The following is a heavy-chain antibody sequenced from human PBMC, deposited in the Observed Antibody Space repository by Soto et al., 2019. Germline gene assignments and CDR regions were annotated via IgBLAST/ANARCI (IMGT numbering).Heavy chain of an antibody. CDR3: ARDIAAAGMRYYYYGMDV. CDR2: IDPSDSYT. J-gene: IGHJ6*02. Sequence: GESLKISCKGSGYSFTSYWISWVRQMPGKGLEWMGRIDPSDSYTNYSPSFQGHVTISADKSISTVYLQWSSLKASDTAMYYCARDIAAAGMRYYYYGMDVWGQGTTVTVSS. D-gene: IGHD6-13*01. V-gene: IGHV5-10-1*01. CDR1: GYSFTSYW.